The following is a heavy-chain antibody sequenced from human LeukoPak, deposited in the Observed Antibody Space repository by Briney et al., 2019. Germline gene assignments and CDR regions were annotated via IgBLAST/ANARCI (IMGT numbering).Heavy chain of an antibody. V-gene: IGHV4-4*07. CDR3: ARGRSGDPSPPFDY. Sequence: SETLSLTCTVSGGSISSYYWSWIRQPAGKGLEWIGRIYTSGSTYYNPSLKSRVTISVDTSKNQFSLKLSSVTAADTAVYYCARGRSGDPSPPFDYWGQGTLVTVSS. J-gene: IGHJ4*02. CDR2: IYTSGST. D-gene: IGHD2-21*02. CDR1: GGSISSYY.